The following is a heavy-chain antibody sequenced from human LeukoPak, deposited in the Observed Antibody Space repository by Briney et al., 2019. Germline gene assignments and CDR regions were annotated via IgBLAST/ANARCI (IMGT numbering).Heavy chain of an antibody. CDR1: AFTFSAYA. J-gene: IGHJ4*02. D-gene: IGHD5-18*01. CDR2: ISDSGDSI. CDR3: ASGLYTAEDY. Sequence: GGSLRLSCAASAFTFSAYAMTWVRQAPGKGLEWVSGISDSGDSIYYADSVKGRFTISRDNSKNTLYLQMNSLRAEDTAVYYCASGLYTAEDYWGQGTLVTVSS. V-gene: IGHV3-23*01.